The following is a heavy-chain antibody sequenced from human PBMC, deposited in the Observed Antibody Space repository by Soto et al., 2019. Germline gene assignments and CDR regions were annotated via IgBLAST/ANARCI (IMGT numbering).Heavy chain of an antibody. CDR3: ARYDFWSGYSPEYYYYGMDV. Sequence: ASVKVSCKASGGTFSSYAISWVRQAPGQWLERMGGIIPIFGTANYAQKFQGRVTITADESTSTAYMELSSLRSEDTAVYYCARYDFWSGYSPEYYYYGMDVWGQGTTVTVSS. V-gene: IGHV1-69*13. CDR2: IIPIFGTA. J-gene: IGHJ6*02. D-gene: IGHD3-3*01. CDR1: GGTFSSYA.